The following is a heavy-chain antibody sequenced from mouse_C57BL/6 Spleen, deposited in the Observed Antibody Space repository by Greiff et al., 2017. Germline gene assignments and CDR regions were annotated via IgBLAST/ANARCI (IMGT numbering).Heavy chain of an antibody. CDR2: IYPGDGDT. J-gene: IGHJ4*01. CDR1: GYAFSSYW. CDR3: ARDGSSYYAMDY. V-gene: IGHV1-80*01. Sequence: VQLQQSGAELVKPGASVKISCKASGYAFSSYWMNWVKQRPGKGLEWIGQIYPGDGDTNYNGKFKGKATLTADKSSSTAYMQLSSLTSEDSAVYCCARDGSSYYAMDYWGQGTSVTVSS. D-gene: IGHD1-1*01.